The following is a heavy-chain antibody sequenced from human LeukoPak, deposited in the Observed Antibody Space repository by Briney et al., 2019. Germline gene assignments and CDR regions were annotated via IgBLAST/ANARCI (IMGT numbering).Heavy chain of an antibody. CDR3: AKVLVTAYYYYYAMDV. D-gene: IGHD2-21*02. CDR2: ISGSGGST. CDR1: GFTFSNYA. J-gene: IGHJ6*02. Sequence: GGSLRLSCAASGFTFSNYAMSWVRQAPGKGLEWVSAISGSGGSTYYADSLKGRFTISRDNSKNTLFLQMNSLRVDDTAIYYCAKVLVTAYYYYYAMDVWGQGTTVTVSS. V-gene: IGHV3-23*01.